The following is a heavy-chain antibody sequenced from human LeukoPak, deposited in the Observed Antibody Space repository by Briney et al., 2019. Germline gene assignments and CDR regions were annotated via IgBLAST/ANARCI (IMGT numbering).Heavy chain of an antibody. CDR3: ARDRYGNYYFDY. D-gene: IGHD1-1*01. V-gene: IGHV4-38-2*02. Sequence: SETLSLTCTVSGYSISSGYYWGWIRQPPGKGLEWIGSIYHSGSTYYNPSLKSRVTISVDTSKNQFSLKLSSVTAADTAVYYCARDRYGNYYFDYWGQGTLVTVSS. CDR1: GYSISSGYY. J-gene: IGHJ4*02. CDR2: IYHSGST.